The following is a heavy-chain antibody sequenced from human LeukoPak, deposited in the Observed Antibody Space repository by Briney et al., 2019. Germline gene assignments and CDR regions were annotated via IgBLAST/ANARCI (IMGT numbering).Heavy chain of an antibody. D-gene: IGHD2-15*01. CDR2: ISPDGSGK. CDR1: GFTFNTYW. V-gene: IGHV3-7*01. CDR3: MPGRGY. J-gene: IGHJ4*02. Sequence: SGGSLRLSCAASGFTFNTYWMNWVRQAPGRGLEWVANISPDGSGKYTISRDNANNLLYLQMYSLRVEDTAVYYCMPGRGYWGQGTQVTVSS.